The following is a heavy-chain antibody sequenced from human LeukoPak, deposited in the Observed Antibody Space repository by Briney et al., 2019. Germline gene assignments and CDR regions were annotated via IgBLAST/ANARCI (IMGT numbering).Heavy chain of an antibody. V-gene: IGHV3-7*01. Sequence: PGGSLRLSCAASGFTFSNYAMTWVRQAPGKGLEWVASIREDGSEKTSVDSVKGRFTTSRDNAKNSLYLQMDSLRAEDTAVYYCARGPTNGQAFDYWGQGTLVSVSS. J-gene: IGHJ4*02. CDR2: IREDGSEK. D-gene: IGHD2-8*01. CDR1: GFTFSNYA. CDR3: ARGPTNGQAFDY.